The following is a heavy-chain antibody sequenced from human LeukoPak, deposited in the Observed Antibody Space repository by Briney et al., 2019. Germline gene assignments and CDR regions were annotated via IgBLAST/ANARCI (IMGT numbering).Heavy chain of an antibody. CDR3: ARDGMVVNAFDI. D-gene: IGHD2-15*01. CDR2: IYYSGST. V-gene: IGHV4-59*01. J-gene: IGHJ3*02. CDR1: GGSISSYY. Sequence: SETLSLTCTVSGGSISSYYWSWLRQPPGKGLEWIGYIYYSGSTNYNPSLKSRVTISVDTSKNQFSLKLSSVTAADTAVYYCARDGMVVNAFDIWGQGTMVTVSS.